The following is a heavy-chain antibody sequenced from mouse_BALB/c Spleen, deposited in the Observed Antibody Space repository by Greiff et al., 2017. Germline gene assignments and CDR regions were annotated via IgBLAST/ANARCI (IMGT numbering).Heavy chain of an antibody. CDR3: VRHETTMITGYAMDY. V-gene: IGHV10-1*02. CDR1: GFTFNTYA. J-gene: IGHJ4*01. CDR2: IRSKSNNYAT. D-gene: IGHD2-4*01. Sequence: EADGGLVQPKGSLKLSCAASGFTFNTYAMNWVRQAPGKGLEWVARIRSKSNNYATYYADSVKDRFTISRDDSQSMLYLQMNNLKTEDTAMYYCVRHETTMITGYAMDYWGQGTSVTVSS.